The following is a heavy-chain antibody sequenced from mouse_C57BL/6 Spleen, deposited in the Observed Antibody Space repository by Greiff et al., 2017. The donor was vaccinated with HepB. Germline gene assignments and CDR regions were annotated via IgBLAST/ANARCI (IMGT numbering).Heavy chain of an antibody. CDR2: IYPGDGDT. CDR3: ARSEGYGYAMDY. J-gene: IGHJ4*01. D-gene: IGHD2-2*01. CDR1: GYAFSSSW. V-gene: IGHV1-82*01. Sequence: VHLVESGPELVKPGASVKISCKASGYAFSSSWMNWVKQRPGKGLEWIGRIYPGDGDTNYNGKFKGKATLTADNSSSTAYMQLSSLTSEDSAVYFCARSEGYGYAMDYWGQGTSVTVSS.